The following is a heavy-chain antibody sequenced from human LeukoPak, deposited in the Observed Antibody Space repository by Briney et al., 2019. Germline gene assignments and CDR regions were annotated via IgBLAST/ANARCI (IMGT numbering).Heavy chain of an antibody. CDR1: GYSISSGYY. V-gene: IGHV4-38-2*02. CDR3: ARAFGVVITFDY. CDR2: IYHSGST. Sequence: PSETLSLTCTVSGYSISSGYYWGWIRQPPGKGLEWIGRIYHSGSTYYNPSLKSRVTISVDTSKNQFSLKLSSVTAADTAVYYCARAFGVVITFDYWGQGTLVTVSS. D-gene: IGHD3-22*01. J-gene: IGHJ4*02.